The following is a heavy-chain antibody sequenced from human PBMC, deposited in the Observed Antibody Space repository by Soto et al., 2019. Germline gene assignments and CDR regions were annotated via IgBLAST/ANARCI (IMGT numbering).Heavy chain of an antibody. V-gene: IGHV3-48*01. CDR1: GFTFSSYS. CDR2: ISSSSSTI. CDR3: ARVLGGTIFGVVSNFDY. Sequence: PGGSLRLSCAASGFTFSSYSMNWVRQAPGKGLEWVSYISSSSSTIYYAGSVKGRFTISRDNAKNSLYLQMNSLRAEDTAVYYCARVLGGTIFGVVSNFDYWGQGTLVTVS. D-gene: IGHD3-3*01. J-gene: IGHJ4*02.